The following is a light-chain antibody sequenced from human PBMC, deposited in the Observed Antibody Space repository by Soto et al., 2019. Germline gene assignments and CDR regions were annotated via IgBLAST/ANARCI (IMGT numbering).Light chain of an antibody. V-gene: IGLV2-14*01. CDR2: EVS. Sequence: QSVLTQPASVSGSPGQSITISCTGTSSDVGGYNYVSWYQQHPGKAPKLMIYEVSNRPSGVSNRFSGSKSGNTASLTISGLQGEDEADYYCSSYASSSAPVFGTGTQVTVL. CDR3: SSYASSSAPV. J-gene: IGLJ1*01. CDR1: SSDVGGYNY.